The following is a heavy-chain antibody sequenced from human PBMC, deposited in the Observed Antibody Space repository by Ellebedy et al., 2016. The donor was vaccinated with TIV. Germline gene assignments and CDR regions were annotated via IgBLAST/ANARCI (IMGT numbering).Heavy chain of an antibody. V-gene: IGHV3-21*01. CDR2: INYNSNNI. Sequence: PGGSLRLSCAASGFTFSTYSMNWVRQAPGKGLEWVSTINYNSNNIFYADSVKGRFTISRDNNKNSLFLRMNILRAEDSAVYYCARDGSLYCTSNSCYFDSWGQGALVTVSS. D-gene: IGHD2-2*01. J-gene: IGHJ4*02. CDR3: ARDGSLYCTSNSCYFDS. CDR1: GFTFSTYS.